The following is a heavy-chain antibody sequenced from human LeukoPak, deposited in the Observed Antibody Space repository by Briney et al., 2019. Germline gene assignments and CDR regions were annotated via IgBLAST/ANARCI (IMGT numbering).Heavy chain of an antibody. CDR2: IKQDGSDK. J-gene: IGHJ5*02. V-gene: IGHV3-7*01. Sequence: GGSLRLSCAGSGFTLNDYGMSWVRQAPGKGLEWVANIKQDGSDKYYVDSVEGRFTISRDNAKNSLYLQMNSLRAEDTAVYYCAREDSGYDSGYNWFDPWGQGTLVTVSS. CDR1: GFTLNDYG. D-gene: IGHD5-12*01. CDR3: AREDSGYDSGYNWFDP.